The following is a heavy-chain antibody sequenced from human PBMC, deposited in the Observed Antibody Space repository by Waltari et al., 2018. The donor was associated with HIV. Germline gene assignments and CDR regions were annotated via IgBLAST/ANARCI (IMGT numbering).Heavy chain of an antibody. Sequence: EVQLVESGGGLFQPGGSLRLPCDASGFTFSSYWMHSVRQAPGKGLVWVSRISSDGTTTSYADSVKGRFTISRDNAKNTLYLQMNSLRAEDTAVYYCTRDLARYNWNDIPLDYWGQGALVTVSS. J-gene: IGHJ4*02. CDR1: GFTFSSYW. D-gene: IGHD1-20*01. CDR2: ISSDGTTT. CDR3: TRDLARYNWNDIPLDY. V-gene: IGHV3-74*01.